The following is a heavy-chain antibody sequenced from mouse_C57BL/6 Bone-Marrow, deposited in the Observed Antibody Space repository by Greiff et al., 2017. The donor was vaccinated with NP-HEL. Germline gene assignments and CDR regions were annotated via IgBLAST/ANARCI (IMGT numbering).Heavy chain of an antibody. J-gene: IGHJ1*03. D-gene: IGHD2-4*01. Sequence: VQLQQSGGGLVQPGGSLKLSCAASGFTFSDYGMAWVRQAPRKGPEWVAFISNLAYSIYYADTVTGRFTISRENAKNTLYLEMSSLRSEDTAMYYCARRDDYDHWYFDVWGTGTTVTVSS. CDR1: GFTFSDYG. CDR2: ISNLAYSI. V-gene: IGHV5-15*01. CDR3: ARRDDYDHWYFDV.